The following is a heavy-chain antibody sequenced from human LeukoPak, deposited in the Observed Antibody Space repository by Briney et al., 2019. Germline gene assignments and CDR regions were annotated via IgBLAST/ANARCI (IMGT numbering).Heavy chain of an antibody. D-gene: IGHD1-26*01. CDR3: VYGGSYYVA. CDR1: GFTFSSYW. CDR2: IKEDGSEK. V-gene: IGHV3-7*01. J-gene: IGHJ5*02. Sequence: GGSLRLSCAASGFTFSSYWMTWVRQAPGKGLELVANIKEDGSEKYYVDSVKGRFTISRDNAKNSLYLQMNRLRAEDTGLYYCVYGGSYYVAWGQGTLVTVSS.